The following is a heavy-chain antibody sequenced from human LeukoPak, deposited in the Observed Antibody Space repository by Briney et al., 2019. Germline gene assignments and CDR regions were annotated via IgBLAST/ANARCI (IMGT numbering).Heavy chain of an antibody. CDR1: GGTFSSYA. V-gene: IGHV1-18*01. J-gene: IGHJ3*02. CDR2: ISAYNGNT. CDR3: ARDPYGSGSQGAFDI. D-gene: IGHD3-10*01. Sequence: GASVKVSCKASGGTFSSYAISWVRQAPGQGLEWMGWISAYNGNTNYAQKLQGRVTMTTDTSTSTAYMELRSLRSDDTAVYYCARDPYGSGSQGAFDIWGQGTMVTVSS.